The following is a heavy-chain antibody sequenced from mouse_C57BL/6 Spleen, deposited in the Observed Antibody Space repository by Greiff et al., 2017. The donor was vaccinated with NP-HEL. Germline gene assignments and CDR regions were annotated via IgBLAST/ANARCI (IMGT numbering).Heavy chain of an antibody. J-gene: IGHJ2*01. D-gene: IGHD2-3*01. V-gene: IGHV1-64*01. CDR3: ARFGDGYYNYFDY. CDR1: GYTFTSYW. CDR2: IHPNSGST. Sequence: VQLQQPGAELVKPGASVKLSCKASGYTFTSYWMHWVKQRPGQGLEWIGMIHPNSGSTNYNEKFKSKATLTVDKSSSTAYMQLSSLTSEDSAVYYCARFGDGYYNYFDYWGKGTTLTVAS.